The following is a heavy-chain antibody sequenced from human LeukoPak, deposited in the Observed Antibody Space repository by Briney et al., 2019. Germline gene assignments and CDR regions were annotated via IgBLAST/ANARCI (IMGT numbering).Heavy chain of an antibody. Sequence: ASVKVSCKASGYTFTGYYMHWVRQAPGQGLEWMGWINPNSGGTNYAQKLQGRVTMTTDTSTSTAYMELRSLRSDDTAVHYCARDSMVAATPEYDYWGQGTLVTVSS. CDR1: GYTFTGYY. CDR3: ARDSMVAATPEYDY. V-gene: IGHV1-2*02. D-gene: IGHD2-15*01. J-gene: IGHJ4*02. CDR2: INPNSGGT.